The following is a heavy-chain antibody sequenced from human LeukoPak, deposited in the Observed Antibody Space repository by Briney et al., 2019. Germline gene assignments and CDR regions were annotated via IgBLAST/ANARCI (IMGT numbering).Heavy chain of an antibody. J-gene: IGHJ6*02. CDR3: ARNSFYYDMDV. Sequence: GESLRLFCAASGSNITYNYMTWVRQAPGKGREWVSLINSGGDTYYADSLKGRITVSRDTSNNALFLQMSGLRPEDTAVYYCARNSFYYDMDVWGQGTTVTVSS. CDR2: INSGGDT. D-gene: IGHD3-16*02. CDR1: GSNITYNY. V-gene: IGHV3-53*05.